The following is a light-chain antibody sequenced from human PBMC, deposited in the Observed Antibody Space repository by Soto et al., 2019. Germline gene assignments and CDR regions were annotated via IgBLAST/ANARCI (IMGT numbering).Light chain of an antibody. CDR1: QSISSW. Sequence: DIQMTQSPSTLSASVGDRITITCRASQSISSWLAWYQQKPGKAPNLLIYKASSSKSGVPSRFIGSGSGTEFTVTISSLQPDGSATYYCQQYESGLTFGQGTKVEIK. CDR3: QQYESGLT. CDR2: KAS. J-gene: IGKJ1*01. V-gene: IGKV1-5*03.